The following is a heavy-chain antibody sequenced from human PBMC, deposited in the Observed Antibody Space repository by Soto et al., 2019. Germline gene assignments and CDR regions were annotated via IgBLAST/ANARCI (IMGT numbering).Heavy chain of an antibody. V-gene: IGHV3-30*03. D-gene: IGHD5-18*01. CDR2: ISYDGSNK. CDR3: AFLPLVDTAMRFDY. Sequence: QVQLVESGGGVVQPGRSLRLSCAASGFTFSSYGMHWVRQAPGKGLEWVAVISYDGSNKYYADSVKGRFTISRDNSKNTLYLQMNSLRAEDTAVYYCAFLPLVDTAMRFDYWGQGTLVTVSS. J-gene: IGHJ4*02. CDR1: GFTFSSYG.